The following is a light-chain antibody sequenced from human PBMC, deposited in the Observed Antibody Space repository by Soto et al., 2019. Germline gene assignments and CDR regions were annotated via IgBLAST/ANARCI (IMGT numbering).Light chain of an antibody. V-gene: IGLV1-40*01. CDR1: SSNIGAGYD. CDR2: GNS. CDR3: QSYDSSLSGWYV. J-gene: IGLJ1*01. Sequence: VLKHLVSVNRAQRQRLPIISKESSSNIGAGYDVHWYQQLPGTAPKLLIYGNSNRPSGVPDRFSGSKSGTSASLAITGLQAEDEADYYCQSYDSSLSGWYVFGTGTKVTVL.